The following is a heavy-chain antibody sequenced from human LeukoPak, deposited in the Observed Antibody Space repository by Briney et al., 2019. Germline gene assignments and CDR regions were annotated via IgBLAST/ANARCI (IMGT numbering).Heavy chain of an antibody. CDR3: ARVTTNAFDI. CDR2: ISSSSSYI. Sequence: PGGSLRLSCTVSGFTVSSNSMSWVRQAPGKGLEWVSSISSSSSYIYYADSVKGRFTISRDNAKNSLYLQMSSLRAEDTAVYYCARVTTNAFDIWGQGTMVTVSS. D-gene: IGHD4-11*01. V-gene: IGHV3-21*01. J-gene: IGHJ3*02. CDR1: GFTVSSNS.